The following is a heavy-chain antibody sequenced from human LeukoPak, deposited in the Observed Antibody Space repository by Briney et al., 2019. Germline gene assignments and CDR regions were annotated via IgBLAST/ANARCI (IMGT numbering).Heavy chain of an antibody. J-gene: IGHJ5*02. CDR1: GYTFTSYD. V-gene: IGHV1-8*01. Sequence: GASVKVSCKASGYTFTSYDINWVRQATGQGLEWMGWMNPNSGNTGYAQKFQGRVTMTRNTSISTAHMELSSLRSEDTAVYYCARSYYYGSAGDGDAFDPWGQGTLVTVSS. CDR2: MNPNSGNT. CDR3: ARSYYYGSAGDGDAFDP. D-gene: IGHD3-10*01.